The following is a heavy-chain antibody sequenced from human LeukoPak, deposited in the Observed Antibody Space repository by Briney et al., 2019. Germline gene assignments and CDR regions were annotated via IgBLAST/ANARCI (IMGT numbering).Heavy chain of an antibody. CDR3: ASAHYGDYEGFANLNF. CDR2: IYYSGTT. Sequence: SETLSLTCTVSDGSISTSSYYWGWIRQPPGKGLEWIGTIYYSGTTYYNPSLKSRVTISVDTSKNQFSLKLSSVTAAETAVYYCASAHYGDYEGFANLNFWGQGTLVTVSS. D-gene: IGHD4-17*01. J-gene: IGHJ4*02. V-gene: IGHV4-39*01. CDR1: DGSISTSSYY.